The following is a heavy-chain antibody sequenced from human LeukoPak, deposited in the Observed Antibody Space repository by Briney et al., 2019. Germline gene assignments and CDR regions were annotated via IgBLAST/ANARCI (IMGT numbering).Heavy chain of an antibody. CDR2: ISPRSSYI. V-gene: IGHV3-21*06. CDR1: GFTFSSYK. Sequence: GGSLRLSCEASGFTFSSYKMTWVRQAPGRGLEWVASISPRSSYIYYGDSVKGRVTVSRDNAKSSLFLQVSSLRADDTVVYCCARDLTGGEYFDSWGQGALVSVSS. J-gene: IGHJ4*02. CDR3: ARDLTGGEYFDS. D-gene: IGHD3-16*01.